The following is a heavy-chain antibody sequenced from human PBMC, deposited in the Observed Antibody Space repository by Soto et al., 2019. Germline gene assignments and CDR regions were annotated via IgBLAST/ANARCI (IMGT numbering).Heavy chain of an antibody. CDR1: GYTLTELS. J-gene: IGHJ4*02. CDR2: FDPEDGET. CDR3: ATGGHSSTQEY. D-gene: IGHD6-13*01. Sequence: ASVKVSCKVSGYTLTELSMHWVRQAPGKGLEWMGGFDPEDGETIYAQKFQGRVTMTEETSTDTAYMELSSLRSEDTAVYYCATGGHSSTQEYWGKGTLVTVS. V-gene: IGHV1-24*01.